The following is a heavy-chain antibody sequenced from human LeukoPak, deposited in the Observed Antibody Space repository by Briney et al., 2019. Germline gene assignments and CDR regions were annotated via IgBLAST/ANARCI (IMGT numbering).Heavy chain of an antibody. D-gene: IGHD3-16*02. CDR1: GFTFSSYS. Sequence: GGSLRLSCAASGFTFSSYSMNWVRQAPGKGLEWVSAISHDGGTPYYADSVKGRFTISRDSSKNTVYLQMNSLRAEDTAVYYCAKARDSLGELSFHGGQGTLVTVSS. CDR2: ISHDGGTP. J-gene: IGHJ4*02. V-gene: IGHV3-23*01. CDR3: AKARDSLGELSFH.